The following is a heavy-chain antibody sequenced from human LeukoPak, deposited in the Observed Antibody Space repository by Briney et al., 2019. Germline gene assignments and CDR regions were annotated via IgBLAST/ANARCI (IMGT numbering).Heavy chain of an antibody. CDR1: GFTFSDPY. D-gene: IGHD3-10*01. CDR2: ISGSGTDI. Sequence: GGSLRLSCEASGFTFSDPYMSWIRQAPGKGLECLSYISGSGTDINYADSVKGRFNISRDNCKSTLYIQMNSLRDEDTAVYYCARPKTKNMVRGLIMRRESRYYFDYWGQGTLVTVSS. J-gene: IGHJ4*02. CDR3: ARPKTKNMVRGLIMRRESRYYFDY. V-gene: IGHV3-11*03.